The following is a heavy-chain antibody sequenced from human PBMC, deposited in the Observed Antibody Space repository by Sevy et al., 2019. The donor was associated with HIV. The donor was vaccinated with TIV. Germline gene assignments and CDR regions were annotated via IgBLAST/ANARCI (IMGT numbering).Heavy chain of an antibody. D-gene: IGHD6-13*01. J-gene: IGHJ4*02. CDR3: AKNRAAVGVGGFDY. CDR1: GFTFSYSG. CDR2: IQFDGSSQ. Sequence: GGSLRLSCGASGFTFSYSGMHWVPQAPGKVLEWVAFIQFDGSSQYYADSVKGRFTIVRDNSKKTLYLEMNSMTTDDTAVYYCAKNRAAVGVGGFDYWGQGALVTVSS. V-gene: IGHV3-30*02.